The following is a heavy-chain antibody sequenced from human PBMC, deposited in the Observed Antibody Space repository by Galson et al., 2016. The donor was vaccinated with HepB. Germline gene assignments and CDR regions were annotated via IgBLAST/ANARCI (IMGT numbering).Heavy chain of an antibody. V-gene: IGHV5-51*01. CDR1: GYSFTSYW. CDR2: IYPGDSDT. Sequence: QSGAEVKKPGESLKISCKGSGYSFTSYWIGWMRQMPGKGLEWMGIIYPGDSDTRYSPSFQGQVTMEADKSNNTAYLQWSSVKASDTAMYYCASDGSVRGVIFGAFQIWGQGTMVTVSS. D-gene: IGHD3-10*01. CDR3: ASDGSVRGVIFGAFQI. J-gene: IGHJ3*02.